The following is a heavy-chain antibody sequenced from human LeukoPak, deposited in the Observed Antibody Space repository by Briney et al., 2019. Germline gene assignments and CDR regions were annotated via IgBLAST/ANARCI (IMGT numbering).Heavy chain of an antibody. Sequence: GGSLRLSCAASGFTFSSYAMTWGRQAPGKGLEWVSGISGSGGRTNYADSVKGRFTISRDLSKNTLYLQMNSLEAEDTAIYYCAKAEVQWLVLFRYFDYWGQGTLVTVSS. J-gene: IGHJ4*02. CDR3: AKAEVQWLVLFRYFDY. CDR1: GFTFSSYA. V-gene: IGHV3-23*01. D-gene: IGHD6-19*01. CDR2: ISGSGGRT.